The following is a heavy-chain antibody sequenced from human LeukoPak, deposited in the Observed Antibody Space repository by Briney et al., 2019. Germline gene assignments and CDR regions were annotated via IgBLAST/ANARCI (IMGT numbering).Heavy chain of an antibody. CDR1: AFPFSNYA. D-gene: IGHD2-15*01. CDR3: ARDPAKGAATYFAY. J-gene: IGHJ4*02. CDR2: ISFDGGKI. V-gene: IGHV3-30*04. Sequence: GGALRLSCTASAFPFSNYAMNWVRQTPGKGLEWVALISFDGGKIYYADSMKGRFTISRDNSKNTLFLQMNSLTVEDTAVYYCARDPAKGAATYFAYWGQGNLVTVSS.